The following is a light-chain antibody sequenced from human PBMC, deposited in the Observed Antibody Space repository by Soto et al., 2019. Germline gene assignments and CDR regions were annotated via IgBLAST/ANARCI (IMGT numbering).Light chain of an antibody. J-gene: IGKJ2*01. CDR1: QSVLYSSNNKNY. V-gene: IGKV4-1*01. CDR3: QQYESTPPT. CDR2: WAS. Sequence: DIVMTQSPDSLAVSLGERATINCKSSQSVLYSSNNKNYLAWYQQRPGQPPKLLIYWASTRESGVPDRFSGSXXXTXXXXXXXSLXXEXXXXYXCQQYESTPPTFGQGTKLEIK.